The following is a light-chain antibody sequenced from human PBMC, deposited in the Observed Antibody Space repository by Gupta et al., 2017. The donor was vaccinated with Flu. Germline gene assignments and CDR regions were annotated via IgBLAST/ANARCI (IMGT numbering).Light chain of an antibody. CDR3: QQYYNTPLT. J-gene: IGKJ3*01. Sequence: DIVLTQSPDSLAVSLGERATINCKSSQTVLYNSNNKNYLAWYQQRPGHPPKLLFYWASTRASGVPDRFGGSGSGTDFTLTISSLQAEDVAVYYCQQYYNTPLTFGPGTRVD. CDR1: QTVLYNSNNKNY. V-gene: IGKV4-1*01. CDR2: WAS.